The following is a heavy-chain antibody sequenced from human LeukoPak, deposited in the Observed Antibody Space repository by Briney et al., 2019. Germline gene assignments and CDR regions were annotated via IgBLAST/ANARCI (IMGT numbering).Heavy chain of an antibody. CDR2: ISGSGGST. J-gene: IGHJ4*02. D-gene: IGHD3-22*01. V-gene: IGHV3-23*01. CDR1: GFTFSSYA. Sequence: GGSLRLSCAASGFTFSSYAMSWVRQAPGKGLEWVSAISGSGGSTYHADSVKGRFTISRDNSKNTLYLQMNSLRAEDTAVYYCAKGDSSGYYTAAFDYWGQGTLVTVSS. CDR3: AKGDSSGYYTAAFDY.